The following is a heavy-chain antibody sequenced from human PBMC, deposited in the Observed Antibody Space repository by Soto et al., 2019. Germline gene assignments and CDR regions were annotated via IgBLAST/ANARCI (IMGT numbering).Heavy chain of an antibody. V-gene: IGHV1-69*06. J-gene: IGHJ6*02. CDR3: AGGRKPVYTITTSLVDYYYFVMAV. CDR1: GGTFSNYV. D-gene: IGHD4-4*01. Sequence: ASVKVSCKASGGTFSNYVVNWVRQAPGQGLEWMGRIIPISGAANYAQKFQGRVTITADKSTSTSYMELSSLRSEDTAVYYCAGGRKPVYTITTSLVDYYYFVMAVWGQGTTVTVSS. CDR2: IIPISGAA.